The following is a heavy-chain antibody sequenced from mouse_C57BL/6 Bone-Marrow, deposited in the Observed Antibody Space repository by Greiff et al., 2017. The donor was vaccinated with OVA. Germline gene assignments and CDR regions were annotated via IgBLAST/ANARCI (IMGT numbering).Heavy chain of an antibody. Sequence: EVQLVESGGGLVKPGGSLKLSCAASGFTFSSYAMSWVRQTPEKRLEWVATISAGGSYTYYPDNVKGRFTISRDNDKNNLYLQMSQLKAEDTAMYYCARERENDYDAAWLAYWGQGTLVTVSA. V-gene: IGHV5-4*01. CDR1: GFTFSSYA. CDR2: ISAGGSYT. J-gene: IGHJ3*01. D-gene: IGHD2-4*01. CDR3: ARERENDYDAAWLAY.